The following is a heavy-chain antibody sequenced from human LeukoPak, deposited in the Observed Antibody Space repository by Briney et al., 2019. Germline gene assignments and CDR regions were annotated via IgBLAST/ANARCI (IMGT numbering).Heavy chain of an antibody. CDR1: GFTFSSYA. Sequence: PGRSLRLSCAASGFTFSSYAMHWVRQAPGKGLEWVAVISYDGSNKYYADSVKGRFTISRDNSKNTLYLQMNSLRAEDTAVYYCARDYDYVWGSYNYYYYGMDVWGQGTTVTVSS. V-gene: IGHV3-30-3*01. CDR3: ARDYDYVWGSYNYYYYGMDV. J-gene: IGHJ6*02. D-gene: IGHD3-16*01. CDR2: ISYDGSNK.